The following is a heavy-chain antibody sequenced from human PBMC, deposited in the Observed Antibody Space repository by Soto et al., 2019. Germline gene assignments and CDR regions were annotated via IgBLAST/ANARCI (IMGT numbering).Heavy chain of an antibody. Sequence: QITLKESGPTRVKPTQTLTLTCNFSGFSLSTSGVGVGWLRQPPGKALEWLAVIYWDDDKRYSRSLKNRLTISKDTSKNQVVLTMTSMDPADTATYFCAHRGYVSGNWDQGYLDYWGPGILIAVSS. J-gene: IGHJ4*02. CDR3: AHRGYVSGNWDQGYLDY. V-gene: IGHV2-5*02. CDR2: IYWDDDK. D-gene: IGHD7-27*01. CDR1: GFSLSTSGVG.